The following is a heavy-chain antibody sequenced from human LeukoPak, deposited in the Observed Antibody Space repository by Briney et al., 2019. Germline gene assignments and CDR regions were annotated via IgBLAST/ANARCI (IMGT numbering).Heavy chain of an antibody. Sequence: SETLSLTCTVSGGSVISSGYYWAWIRQPPGKGLEWIGNIYYSGSTYYNPSLKSRVTISVDTSKNQFSLKLSSVTAADTAVYYCARLKPYDILTGHYFDYWGQGTLVTVSS. CDR1: GGSVISSGYY. D-gene: IGHD3-9*01. CDR2: IYYSGST. CDR3: ARLKPYDILTGHYFDY. J-gene: IGHJ4*02. V-gene: IGHV4-39*01.